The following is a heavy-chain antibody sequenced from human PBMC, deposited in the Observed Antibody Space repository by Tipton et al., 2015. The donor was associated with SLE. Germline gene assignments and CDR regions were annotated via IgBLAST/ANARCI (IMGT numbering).Heavy chain of an antibody. J-gene: IGHJ6*02. CDR2: IYYSGST. Sequence: LRLSCTVSGGSISSSSYYWGWIRQPPGKGLEWIGSIYYSGSTYYNPSLKSRVTISVDTSKNQFSLKLSSVTAADTAVYYCARGGGIFVGMDVWGQGTTVTVSS. D-gene: IGHD3-3*01. CDR3: ARGGGIFVGMDV. CDR1: GGSISSSSYY. V-gene: IGHV4-39*07.